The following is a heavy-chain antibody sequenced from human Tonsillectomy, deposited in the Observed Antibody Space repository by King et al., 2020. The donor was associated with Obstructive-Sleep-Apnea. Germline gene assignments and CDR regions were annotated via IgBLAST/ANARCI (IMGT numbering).Heavy chain of an antibody. Sequence: VQLVESGGGLVQPGGSLRLSCAASGLTFSNYAISWVRQAPGKGLEWVSGISGSGAITYYADSVKGRFTISSKHSKKTLYLQMNSLRADDTALFYCAKGMGATPYYYAMDVWGQGTTVTVSS. CDR3: AKGMGATPYYYAMDV. CDR2: ISGSGAIT. J-gene: IGHJ6*02. V-gene: IGHV3-23*04. D-gene: IGHD1-26*01. CDR1: GLTFSNYA.